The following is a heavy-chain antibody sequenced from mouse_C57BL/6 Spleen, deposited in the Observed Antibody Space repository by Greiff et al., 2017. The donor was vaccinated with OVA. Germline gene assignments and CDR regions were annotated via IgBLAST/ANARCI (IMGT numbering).Heavy chain of an antibody. Sequence: QVQLQQSGAELVKPGASVKMSCKASGYTFTSYWITWVKQRPGQGLEWIGDIYPGSGSTNYNEKFKSKATLTVDTSSSTAYMQLSSLTSEDSAVYYCAREGLRSHWYFDVWGTGTTVTVSS. CDR2: IYPGSGST. CDR3: AREGLRSHWYFDV. CDR1: GYTFTSYW. D-gene: IGHD3-3*01. V-gene: IGHV1-55*01. J-gene: IGHJ1*03.